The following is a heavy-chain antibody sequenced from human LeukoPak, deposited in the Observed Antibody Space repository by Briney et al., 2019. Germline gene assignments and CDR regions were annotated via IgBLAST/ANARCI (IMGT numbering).Heavy chain of an antibody. CDR3: ARRLRDQLLMANGFDP. Sequence: GGSLRLSCAASGFTFHNSAMSWVRQAPGKGLEWVSAISSSGGSTYCADSVKGRFTISRDNSKNTLYLQMNSLRAEDTAVYYCARRLRDQLLMANGFDPWGQGTLVTVSS. V-gene: IGHV3-23*01. CDR1: GFTFHNSA. D-gene: IGHD2-2*01. J-gene: IGHJ5*02. CDR2: ISSSGGST.